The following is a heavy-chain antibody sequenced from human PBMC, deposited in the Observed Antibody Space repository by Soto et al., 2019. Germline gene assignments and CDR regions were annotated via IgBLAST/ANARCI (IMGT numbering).Heavy chain of an antibody. CDR3: ARLAYSSRGGQFFDY. D-gene: IGHD6-13*01. J-gene: IGHJ4*02. CDR2: IYYSGDT. Sequence: QVQLQESGPGLVEPSQTLSLTCNVSGDSISNGGYHWSWIRQHPGKGLEWIVYIYYSGDTYYNPSLKSRVAISVHTSKKQFSLNLSSATAADTAVYYCARLAYSSRGGQFFDYWGQGVLVTVSS. V-gene: IGHV4-31*03. CDR1: GDSISNGGYH.